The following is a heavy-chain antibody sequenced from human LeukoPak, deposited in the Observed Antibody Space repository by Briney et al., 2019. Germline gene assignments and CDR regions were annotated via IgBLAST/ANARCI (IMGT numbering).Heavy chain of an antibody. V-gene: IGHV4-39*07. Sequence: SETLSLTCTVSGGSISSSSYYWGWIRQPPGKGLEWIGSVYYSGNTSYNPSLTSRVTLSVDTSMNQFSLKLSSVTAADTAVYYCARSASGLSPALIYYWGQGTLVTVSS. CDR2: VYYSGNT. J-gene: IGHJ4*02. CDR3: ARSASGLSPALIYY. D-gene: IGHD3-16*02. CDR1: GGSISSSSYY.